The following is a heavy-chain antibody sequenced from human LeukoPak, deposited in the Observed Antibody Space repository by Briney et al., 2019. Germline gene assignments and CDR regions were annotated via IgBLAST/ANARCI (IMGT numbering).Heavy chain of an antibody. J-gene: IGHJ4*02. Sequence: GESLQISCKGSGYSFTSYWNSWVRQMPGKGLEWMGRIDPSDSYTNYSPSFQGHVTISADKSISTAYLQWSSLKASDTAMYYCARHVDCSGGSCYPYYFDYWGQGTLVTVSS. CDR2: IDPSDSYT. CDR1: GYSFTSYW. D-gene: IGHD2-15*01. CDR3: ARHVDCSGGSCYPYYFDY. V-gene: IGHV5-10-1*01.